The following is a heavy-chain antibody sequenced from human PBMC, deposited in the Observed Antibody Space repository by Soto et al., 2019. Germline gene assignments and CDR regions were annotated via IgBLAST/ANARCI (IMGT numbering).Heavy chain of an antibody. V-gene: IGHV4-30-4*01. CDR2: IYYSGRT. J-gene: IGHJ3*02. Sequence: SETLSLTCTVSGDSIFGGDYYWSWIRQAPGKGLQWVGSIYYSGRTYYNPFLESRIAMTVDTSQNQFSLKLSSVTAADSAVYFCARDVDSTILKPNDAFGIWGQGSMVTVSS. CDR1: GDSIFGGDYY. D-gene: IGHD5-18*01. CDR3: ARDVDSTILKPNDAFGI.